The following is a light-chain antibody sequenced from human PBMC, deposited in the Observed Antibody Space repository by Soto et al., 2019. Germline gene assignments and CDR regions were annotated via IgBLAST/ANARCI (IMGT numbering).Light chain of an antibody. CDR1: SSDVGGYNY. J-gene: IGLJ1*01. CDR2: DVS. CDR3: SSYTSSSTLSTYV. Sequence: QSVLNQPASVSGSPGQSITISCTGTSSDVGGYNYVSWYQHHPGKAPKLMIYDVSNRPSGVSNRFSGSKSGNTASLIISGLQAEDEADYYCSSYTSSSTLSTYVFGTGTKVTV. V-gene: IGLV2-14*03.